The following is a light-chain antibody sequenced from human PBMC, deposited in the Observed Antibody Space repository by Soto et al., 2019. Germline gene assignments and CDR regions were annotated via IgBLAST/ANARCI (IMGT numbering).Light chain of an antibody. CDR1: QGISSY. Sequence: AILLTQSPCSLSSSTVDRVTITCRASQGISSYLAWYQQKPGKAPKLLIYAASTLQSGVPARFSGRGSGTEFTLTISSLQSEDFAVYYCHQYNSWPRTFGQGTKVDIK. J-gene: IGKJ1*01. CDR2: AAS. CDR3: HQYNSWPRT. V-gene: IGKV1-8*01.